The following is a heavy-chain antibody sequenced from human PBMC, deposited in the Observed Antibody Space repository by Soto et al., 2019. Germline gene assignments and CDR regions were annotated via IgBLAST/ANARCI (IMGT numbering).Heavy chain of an antibody. CDR1: GGSFSGYY. Sequence: PSETLSLTCAVYGGSFSGYYWSWIRQPPGKGLEWIGEINHSGSTNYNPSLKSRVTISVDTSKNQFSLKLSSVTAADTAVYYCARGRALLLAHNTTDHHDGIDVSGQGTTVTVSS. CDR3: ARGRALLLAHNTTDHHDGIDV. CDR2: INHSGST. V-gene: IGHV4-34*01. D-gene: IGHD3-22*01. J-gene: IGHJ6*02.